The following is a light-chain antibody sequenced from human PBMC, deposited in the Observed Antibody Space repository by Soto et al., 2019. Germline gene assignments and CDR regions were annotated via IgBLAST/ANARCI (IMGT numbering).Light chain of an antibody. J-gene: IGKJ1*01. Sequence: EILMPQSPATLSVFPGERSTLSCRASQSVNNNLAWYQQKPGQAPRLLIHGASSRATGIPDRFSGSGSGTDFTLTISRLEPEDFAVYYCQQYGSPPWTFGQGTKVDIK. CDR2: GAS. V-gene: IGKV3-20*01. CDR3: QQYGSPPWT. CDR1: QSVNNN.